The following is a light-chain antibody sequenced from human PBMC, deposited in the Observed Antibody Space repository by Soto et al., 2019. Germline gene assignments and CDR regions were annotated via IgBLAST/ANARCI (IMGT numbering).Light chain of an antibody. CDR1: QSVNNF. J-gene: IGKJ4*01. Sequence: EIVLTQSPATLSLSPGERATLSCRASQSVNNFVAWFQQKPGQAPRLLIYDVSNRATGIPARFSGSGSGADFTLTISSLEPEDFALYFCQQRTTFVGGTRVEIK. CDR2: DVS. CDR3: QQRTT. V-gene: IGKV3-11*01.